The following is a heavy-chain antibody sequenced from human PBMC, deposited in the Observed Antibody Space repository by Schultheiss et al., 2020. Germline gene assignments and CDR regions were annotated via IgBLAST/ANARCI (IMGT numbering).Heavy chain of an antibody. J-gene: IGHJ6*02. CDR1: GDSISRYY. CDR3: ARGLFRRYGDYDYYYYGMDV. Sequence: SETLSLTCTVSGDSISRYYWSWIRQPPGKGLEWIGYISYSGSTNYNPSLKSRVTISVDTSKNQFSLKLSSVTAADTAVYYCARGLFRRYGDYDYYYYGMDVWGQGTTVTVSS. D-gene: IGHD4-17*01. V-gene: IGHV4-59*01. CDR2: ISYSGST.